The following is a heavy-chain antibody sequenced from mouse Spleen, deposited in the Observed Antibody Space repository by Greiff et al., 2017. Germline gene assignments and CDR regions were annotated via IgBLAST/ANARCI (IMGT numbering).Heavy chain of an antibody. CDR1: GYTFTDYE. CDR3: TRGGTWYFDV. Sequence: SGAELVRPGASVTLSCKASGYTFTDYEMHWVKQTPVHGLEWIGAIDPETGGTAYNQKFKGKAILTADKSSSTAYMELRSLTSEDSAVYYCTRGGTWYFDVWGTGTTVTVSS. J-gene: IGHJ1*03. CDR2: IDPETGGT. V-gene: IGHV1-15*01. D-gene: IGHD4-1*01.